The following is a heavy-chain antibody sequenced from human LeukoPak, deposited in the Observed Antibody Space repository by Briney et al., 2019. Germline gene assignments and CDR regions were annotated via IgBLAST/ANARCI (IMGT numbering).Heavy chain of an antibody. J-gene: IGHJ4*02. CDR1: GYTFTSYY. D-gene: IGHD6-6*01. Sequence: DSVKVSCKASGYTFTSYYMHWVRQAPGQGLEWVGIINPSGGSTSYAQKFQGRVTMTRDMSTSTVYMELSSLRSEDTAVYYCASSSSGQPFDYWGQGTLVTVSS. CDR2: INPSGGST. CDR3: ASSSSGQPFDY. V-gene: IGHV1-46*03.